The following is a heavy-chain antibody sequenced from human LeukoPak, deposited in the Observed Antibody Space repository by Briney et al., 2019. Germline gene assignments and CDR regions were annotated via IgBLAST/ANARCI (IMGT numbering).Heavy chain of an antibody. V-gene: IGHV1-69*06. CDR1: GGTFSSYA. D-gene: IGHD2-2*02. J-gene: IGHJ5*02. CDR3: ARVTGGRYCSTTSCYMRGWFDP. CDR2: IIPIFDTT. Sequence: VASVKVSCKASGGTFSSYAISWVRQAPGQGLEWMGGIIPIFDTTNYAQKFQGRVTITADKSTSTAYMELSSLRSEDTAVYYCARVTGGRYCSTTSCYMRGWFDPWGQGTLVTVSS.